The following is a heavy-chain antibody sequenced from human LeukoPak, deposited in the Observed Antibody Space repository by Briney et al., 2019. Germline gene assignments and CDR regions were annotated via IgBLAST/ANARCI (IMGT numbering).Heavy chain of an antibody. D-gene: IGHD1-1*01. CDR2: ISYDGSNK. J-gene: IGHJ4*02. CDR1: GFTFSSYA. Sequence: PGGSLRLSCAASGFTFSSYAMHWVRQAPGKGLEWVAVISYDGSNKYYADSVKGRFTISRDNAKNSLYLQMNSLRAEDTAVYYCARGGWNDVGILWYWGQGTLVTVSS. V-gene: IGHV3-30-3*01. CDR3: ARGGWNDVGILWY.